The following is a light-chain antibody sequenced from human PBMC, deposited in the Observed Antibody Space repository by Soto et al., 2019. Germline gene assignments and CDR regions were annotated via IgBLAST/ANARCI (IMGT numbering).Light chain of an antibody. Sequence: EIQMTQSPSSLSASVGDRVTITCRASQGISNFLAWYQQKTGKFSKLLIYAASTLQSGVPSRLSGSGSGKDFTLTISSLQPVDVATYYCQRYDSAPLTFGGGTKVAIK. CDR2: AAS. J-gene: IGKJ4*01. V-gene: IGKV1-27*01. CDR3: QRYDSAPLT. CDR1: QGISNF.